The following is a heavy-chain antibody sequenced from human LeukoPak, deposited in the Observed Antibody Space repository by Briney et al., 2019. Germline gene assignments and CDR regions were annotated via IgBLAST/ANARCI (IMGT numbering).Heavy chain of an antibody. CDR3: ARHAPPDTAMLD. J-gene: IGHJ4*02. D-gene: IGHD5-18*01. Sequence: PSEALSLTCTVSGGSISSYYWSWIRQPPGKGLEWIGYIYYSGSTNYNPSLKSRVTISVDTSKNQFSLKLSSVTAADTAVYYCARHAPPDTAMLDWGQGTLVTVSS. CDR1: GGSISSYY. CDR2: IYYSGST. V-gene: IGHV4-59*08.